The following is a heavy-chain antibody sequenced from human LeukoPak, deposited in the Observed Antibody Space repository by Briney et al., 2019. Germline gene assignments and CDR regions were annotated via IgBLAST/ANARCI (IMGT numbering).Heavy chain of an antibody. CDR1: GFTFSSYA. CDR3: ERGSRWQLVYYYYYMYV. Sequence: GGSLRLSCAASGFTFSSYAMHWVRQAPGKGLEWVAVISYDGSNESYADAVKGRFTISRDNSKTTLYLQMNSLRAEDAAVYFCERGSRWQLVYYYYYMYVWGKGTTVTVSS. V-gene: IGHV3-30*01. CDR2: ISYDGSNE. J-gene: IGHJ6*03. D-gene: IGHD6-6*01.